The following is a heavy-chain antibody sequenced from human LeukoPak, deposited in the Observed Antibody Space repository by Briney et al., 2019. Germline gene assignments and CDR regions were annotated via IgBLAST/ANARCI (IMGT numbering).Heavy chain of an antibody. V-gene: IGHV3-48*03. D-gene: IGHD2-8*02. Sequence: PGGSLRLSCAASGITLSSYEMNWVRQAPGKGLEWVSYISSSGSTIYYADSVKGRFTISRDNAKNSLYLQMNSLRAEDTAVYYCASGSYCTAGVCFDYWGQGTLVTVSS. J-gene: IGHJ4*02. CDR1: GITLSSYE. CDR2: ISSSGSTI. CDR3: ASGSYCTAGVCFDY.